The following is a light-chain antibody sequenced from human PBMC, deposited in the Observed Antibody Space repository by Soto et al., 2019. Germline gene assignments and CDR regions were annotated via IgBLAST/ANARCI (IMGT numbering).Light chain of an antibody. CDR3: QQYYSSPPLWT. CDR2: WAS. CDR1: QSLLYSSNNKNF. J-gene: IGKJ1*01. V-gene: IGKV4-1*01. Sequence: DIVMTQSPDSLAVSLGERATINCKSSQSLLYSSNNKNFLAWYQHKPGQPPKLLISWASTRESGVPDRFSGSGSGTDFTLTISSLQAEDVAVYYCQQYYSSPPLWTLGQGTKVEIK.